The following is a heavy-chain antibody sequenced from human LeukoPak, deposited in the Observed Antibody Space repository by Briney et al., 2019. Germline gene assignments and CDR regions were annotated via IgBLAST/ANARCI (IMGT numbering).Heavy chain of an antibody. J-gene: IGHJ4*02. CDR2: MAFDGSNE. D-gene: IGHD6-6*01. CDR1: GFTFSTYS. Sequence: GGSLRLSCAASGFTFSTYSMHWVRQAPGKGLEWVAVMAFDGSNEYYAGSVKGRFTISRDNSKNTLYLQMNSLRAEDTAVYYCAMPTLSYTSSSELNSWGQGTLVTVSS. V-gene: IGHV3-30-3*01. CDR3: AMPTLSYTSSSELNS.